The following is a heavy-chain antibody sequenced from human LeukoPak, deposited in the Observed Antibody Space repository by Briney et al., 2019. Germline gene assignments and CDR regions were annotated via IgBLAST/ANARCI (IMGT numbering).Heavy chain of an antibody. CDR3: ARVDPQEQLADTTQIYWYFDL. J-gene: IGHJ2*01. Sequence: PGRSLRLSCAASGFTFSRYAMHWVRQAPGKGLEWLAVISYDGSNKYYTDSVKGRFTISRDNSKNTLYLQMNSLRAEDTAVYYCARVDPQEQLADTTQIYWYFDLWGRGTLVTVSS. CDR1: GFTFSRYA. CDR2: ISYDGSNK. D-gene: IGHD6-6*01. V-gene: IGHV3-30-3*01.